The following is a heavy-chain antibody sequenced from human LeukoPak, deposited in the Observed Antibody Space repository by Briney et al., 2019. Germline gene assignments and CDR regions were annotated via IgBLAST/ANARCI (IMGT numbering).Heavy chain of an antibody. J-gene: IGHJ5*02. CDR1: GASIDSGSYF. Sequence: SETLSLTCTVSGASIDSGSYFWSWIRQPAGKGLEWIGRFHTRGSTNYNPSLKSRVIISVDTSKNQFSLKLNSVTAADTAVYYCARVDGSCSGGSCPSGNWFDPWGQGTLVTVSS. D-gene: IGHD2-15*01. CDR2: FHTRGST. CDR3: ARVDGSCSGGSCPSGNWFDP. V-gene: IGHV4-61*02.